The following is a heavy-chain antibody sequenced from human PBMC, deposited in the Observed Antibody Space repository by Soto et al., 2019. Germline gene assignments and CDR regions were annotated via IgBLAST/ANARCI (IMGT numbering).Heavy chain of an antibody. CDR3: ASADIVLMSGMDV. CDR1: GGSISSGGYY. D-gene: IGHD2-8*01. CDR2: IYYSGST. V-gene: IGHV4-31*03. Sequence: SETLSLTCTVSGGSISSGGYYWSWIRQHPGKGLEWIGYIYYSGSTYYNPSLKSRVTISVDTSKNQFSLKLSSVTAADTAVYYCASADIVLMSGMDVWGQGTTVTVSS. J-gene: IGHJ6*02.